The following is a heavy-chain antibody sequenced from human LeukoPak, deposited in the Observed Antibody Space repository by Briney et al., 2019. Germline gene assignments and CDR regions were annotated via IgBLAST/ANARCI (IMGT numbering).Heavy chain of an antibody. J-gene: IGHJ6*02. CDR3: ARDSDYGDYTGYDYYYGMDV. Sequence: GASVKVSCKASGYTFTSYYMHWVRQAPGQGLEWMGGIIPIFGTANYAQKFQGRVTITADESTSTAYMELSSLRSEDTAVYYCARDSDYGDYTGYDYYYGMDVWGQGTTVTVSS. D-gene: IGHD4-17*01. CDR2: IIPIFGTA. CDR1: GYTFTSYY. V-gene: IGHV1-69*13.